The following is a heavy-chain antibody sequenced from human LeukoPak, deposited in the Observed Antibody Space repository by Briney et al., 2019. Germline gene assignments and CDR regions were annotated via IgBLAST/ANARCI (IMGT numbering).Heavy chain of an antibody. Sequence: SETLSLTCTVSGYSISSGYYWGWIRQPPGKGLEWIGSIYHSGSTYSNPSLRSRVTISVDTSKNQFSLKLSSVTAADTAVYYCASQRYCTSTSCSPMFDPWGQGTLLTVSS. V-gene: IGHV4-38-2*02. CDR1: GYSISSGYY. CDR3: ASQRYCTSTSCSPMFDP. D-gene: IGHD2-2*01. J-gene: IGHJ5*02. CDR2: IYHSGST.